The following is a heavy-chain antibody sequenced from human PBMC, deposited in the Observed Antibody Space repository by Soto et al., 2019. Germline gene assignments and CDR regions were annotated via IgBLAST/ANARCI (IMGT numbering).Heavy chain of an antibody. CDR3: AKDWGAVAGTRDYGMDV. D-gene: IGHD6-19*01. CDR2: ISYDGSNK. J-gene: IGHJ6*02. V-gene: IGHV3-30*18. Sequence: QVQLVESGGGVVQPGRSLRLSCAASGFTFSSYGMHWVRQAPGKGLEWVAVISYDGSNKYYADSVKGRFTISRDNSKNTLYVEMNRLRVEDTAVYYSAKDWGAVAGTRDYGMDVWGQGTTVTVSS. CDR1: GFTFSSYG.